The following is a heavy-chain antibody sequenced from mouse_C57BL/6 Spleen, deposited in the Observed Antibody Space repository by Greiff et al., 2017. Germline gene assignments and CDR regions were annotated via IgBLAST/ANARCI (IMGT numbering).Heavy chain of an antibody. D-gene: IGHD1-2*01. Sequence: QVQLQQPGAELVRPGSSVKMSCKASGYTFTSYWMHWVKQRPIQGLEWIGNIDRSDSGTHYNQKLKDKATVTVDKSSSTAYMQLSSLIAADTAVYYWTSYDTTASGWGWFAYWGQGLLVTFSA. V-gene: IGHV1-52*01. J-gene: IGHJ3*01. CDR2: IDRSDSGT. CDR3: TSYDTTASGWGWFAY. CDR1: GYTFTSYW.